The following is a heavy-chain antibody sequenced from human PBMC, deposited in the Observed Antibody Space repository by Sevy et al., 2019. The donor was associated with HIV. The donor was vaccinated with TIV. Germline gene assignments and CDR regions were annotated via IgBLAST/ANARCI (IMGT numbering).Heavy chain of an antibody. D-gene: IGHD3-10*01. V-gene: IGHV3-33*01. CDR1: GFTFSTYG. CDR3: ARQMHGEIAMLGY. CDR2: IWYDGNNK. Sequence: GGSLRLSCAASGFTFSTYGMHWVRQAPGKGLEWVAVIWYDGNNKYYEDSVKGRFTISRDNCKNTLYLQMNSLRADDTAVYYCARQMHGEIAMLGYWGQGTLVTVSS. J-gene: IGHJ4*02.